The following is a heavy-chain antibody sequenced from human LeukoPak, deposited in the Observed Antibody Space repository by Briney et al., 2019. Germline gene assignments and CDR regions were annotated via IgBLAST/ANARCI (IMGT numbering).Heavy chain of an antibody. CDR1: GGSISSGGYY. D-gene: IGHD4-11*01. Sequence: TLSLTCTVSGGSISSGGYYWSWIRQHPGKGLEWIGYIYYSGSTYYNPSLKSRVTISVDTSKNQFSLKLSSVTAADTAVYYCARATDYSNYGYFDYWGQGTLVTVSS. CDR2: IYYSGST. V-gene: IGHV4-31*03. CDR3: ARATDYSNYGYFDY. J-gene: IGHJ4*02.